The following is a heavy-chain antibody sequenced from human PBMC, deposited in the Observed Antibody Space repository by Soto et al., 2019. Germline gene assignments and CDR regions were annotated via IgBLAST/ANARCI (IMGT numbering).Heavy chain of an antibody. Sequence: QLQLQESGPGLVKPSETLSLTCTVSGGSFSSGTYYWGWIRQSPGKGLEWIGNGFHTGTTHYNPSLKSRVTISGYTSKNEFSLRLSSVTAADTAVYYCARLDYGNGMDVWGQGTTVTVSS. CDR2: GFHTGTT. CDR1: GGSFSSGTYY. CDR3: ARLDYGNGMDV. J-gene: IGHJ6*02. V-gene: IGHV4-39*01. D-gene: IGHD3-10*01.